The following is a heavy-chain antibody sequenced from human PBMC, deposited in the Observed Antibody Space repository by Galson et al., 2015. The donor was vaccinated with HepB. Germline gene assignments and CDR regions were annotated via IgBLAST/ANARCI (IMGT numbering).Heavy chain of an antibody. CDR1: GFTSSSYW. D-gene: IGHD5-18*01. Sequence: SLRLSCAASGFTSSSYWMSWVRQAPGKGLEWVANIKQDGSEKYYVDSVKGRFTISRDNAKNSLYLQMNSLRAEDTAVYYCARDRVYSYGERDYYYYYGMDVWGQGTTVTVSS. CDR3: ARDRVYSYGERDYYYYYGMDV. CDR2: IKQDGSEK. J-gene: IGHJ6*02. V-gene: IGHV3-7*03.